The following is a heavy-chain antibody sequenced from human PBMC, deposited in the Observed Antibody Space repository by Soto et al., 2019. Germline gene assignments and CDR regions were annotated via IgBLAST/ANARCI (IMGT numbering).Heavy chain of an antibody. CDR3: ARAKGYDFWSGRDYYYYGMDV. D-gene: IGHD3-3*01. Sequence: ASVKVSCKASGYTFTSYVISWVRQAPGQGLEWMGWISAYNGNTNYAQKLQGRVTMTTDTSTSTAYMELRSLRSDDTAVYYCARAKGYDFWSGRDYYYYGMDVWGQGTTVTVSS. CDR2: ISAYNGNT. CDR1: GYTFTSYV. V-gene: IGHV1-18*01. J-gene: IGHJ6*02.